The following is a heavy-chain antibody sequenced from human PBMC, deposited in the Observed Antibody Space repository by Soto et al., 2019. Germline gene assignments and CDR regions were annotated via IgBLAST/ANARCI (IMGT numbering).Heavy chain of an antibody. CDR2: IYYSGST. D-gene: IGHD2-2*02. J-gene: IGHJ6*02. Sequence: ASETLSLTCTVSGGSISSGDYYWSWIRQPPGKGLEWIGYIYYSGSTYYNPSLKSRVTISVDTSKNQFSLKLSSVTAADTAVYYCASLVVPAAIRAYYYYGMDVWGQGTTVTVSS. CDR3: ASLVVPAAIRAYYYYGMDV. V-gene: IGHV4-30-4*01. CDR1: GGSISSGDYY.